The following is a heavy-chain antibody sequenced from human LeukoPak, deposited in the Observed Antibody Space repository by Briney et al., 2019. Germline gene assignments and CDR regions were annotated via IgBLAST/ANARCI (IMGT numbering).Heavy chain of an antibody. V-gene: IGHV3-23*01. D-gene: IGHD1-26*01. CDR2: ISGSGGSV. J-gene: IGHJ4*02. CDR3: AKDQVGVTSPYYFDY. CDR1: GFTFSSHA. Sequence: GESLRLSCAASGFTFSSHAMNWVRQAPGKGLEWVSSISGSGGSVYYADSVKGRFTISRDNSKNTLYLQMNSLRAEDTAVYYCAKDQVGVTSPYYFDYWGQGTLVTVSS.